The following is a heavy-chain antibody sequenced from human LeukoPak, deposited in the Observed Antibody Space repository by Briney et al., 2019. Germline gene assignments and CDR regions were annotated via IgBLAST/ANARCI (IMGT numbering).Heavy chain of an antibody. D-gene: IGHD3-10*01. CDR1: GFTFGTYS. V-gene: IGHV3-30*04. J-gene: IGHJ4*02. CDR3: ARDAPITMVRGVWVD. CDR2: ISYDGSNK. Sequence: GGSLRLSCAASGFTFGTYSMHWVRQAPGKGLEWVAVISYDGSNKYYADSVKGRFTISRDNAKNSLYLQMNSLRAEDTAVYYCARDAPITMVRGVWVDWGQGTLVTVSS.